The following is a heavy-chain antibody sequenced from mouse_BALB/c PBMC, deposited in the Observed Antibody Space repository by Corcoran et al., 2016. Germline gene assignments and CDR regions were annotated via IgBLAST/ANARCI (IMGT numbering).Heavy chain of an antibody. D-gene: IGHD2-4*01. V-gene: IGHV14-3*02. CDR3: ARNYDYDYYAMDY. Sequence: EVQLQQSGAELVKPGASVKLSCTASGFNIKDTYMHWVKQRPEQGLEWIGRIDPANGNTKYDPKFQGKATITADTSSNTAYLQLSSLTSEDTAVYYCARNYDYDYYAMDYWGQGTSVTVSS. CDR1: GFNIKDTY. J-gene: IGHJ4*01. CDR2: IDPANGNT.